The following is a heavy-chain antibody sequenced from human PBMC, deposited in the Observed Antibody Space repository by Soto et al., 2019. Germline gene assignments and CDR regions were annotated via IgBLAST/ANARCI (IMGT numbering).Heavy chain of an antibody. V-gene: IGHV1-69*01. Sequence: QVQLVQSGAEVKKPGSSMRVSCKASGGTFKNYAFSWVRQAPGQGLEWMGGFIPIFGTGNYAEEVQGRASITADASTKTVYMDLRSLRSDDTAVDYCAIISEFTYGYGLGYYFDSWGQWTLITVSS. CDR1: GGTFKNYA. D-gene: IGHD3-10*01. J-gene: IGHJ4*02. CDR3: AIISEFTYGYGLGYYFDS. CDR2: FIPIFGTG.